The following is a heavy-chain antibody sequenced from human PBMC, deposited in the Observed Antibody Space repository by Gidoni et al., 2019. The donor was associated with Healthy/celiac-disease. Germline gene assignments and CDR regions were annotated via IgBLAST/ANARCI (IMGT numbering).Heavy chain of an antibody. Sequence: QVQLQQWGAGLLTPSETMSLTCAVYGGSFSGYSWSWIRQPPGKGLEWMGEINHSGRTNYNPSLKSRVTISGDTSKNQFSLKLSSVTAADTAVYYCARGLSYDFWSGSSPYNWFDPWGQVTLVTVSS. CDR3: ARGLSYDFWSGSSPYNWFDP. CDR2: INHSGRT. D-gene: IGHD3-3*01. V-gene: IGHV4-34*01. J-gene: IGHJ5*02. CDR1: GGSFSGYS.